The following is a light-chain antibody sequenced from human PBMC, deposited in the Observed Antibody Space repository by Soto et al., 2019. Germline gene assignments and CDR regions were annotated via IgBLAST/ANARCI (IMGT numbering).Light chain of an antibody. Sequence: EIVLTQAPGTLSVSPGERATLSCRASQGIGSTLAWHQQKPGQTPRLLMYDTSTRATGVPARFSGSRSGTEFTLTINSLQSEDFGVYYCQRYDNWPLTFGGGTKVDIK. J-gene: IGKJ4*01. CDR1: QGIGST. CDR3: QRYDNWPLT. CDR2: DTS. V-gene: IGKV3-15*01.